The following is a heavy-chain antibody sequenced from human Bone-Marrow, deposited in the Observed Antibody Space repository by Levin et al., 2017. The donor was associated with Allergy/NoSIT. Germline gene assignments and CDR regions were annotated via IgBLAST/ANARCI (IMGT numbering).Heavy chain of an antibody. CDR1: GGSITSDYSY. CDR2: IYTGGST. J-gene: IGHJ5*02. D-gene: IGHD1-1*01. CDR3: ARDSGSNWKDRLGMGWFDP. Sequence: SETLSLTCTVSGGSITSDYSYWSWIRQPAGKGLEWIGRIYTGGSTDYNAALESRVTISLDTSRSQFSLKMTSVTAADTAIYFCARDSGSNWKDRLGMGWFDPWGQGTLVTVSS. V-gene: IGHV4-61*02.